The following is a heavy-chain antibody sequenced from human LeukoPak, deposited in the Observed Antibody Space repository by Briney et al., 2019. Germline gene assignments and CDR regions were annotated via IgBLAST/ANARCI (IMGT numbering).Heavy chain of an antibody. CDR3: ARASGHYYDSSGYNDAFDI. V-gene: IGHV1-69*13. J-gene: IGHJ3*02. D-gene: IGHD3-22*01. Sequence: SVKVSCKASGGTFSSYAISWVRQAPGQGLEWMGGIIPIFGTANYAQKFQGRVTITADESTSTAYMELSSLGSEDTAVYYCARASGHYYDSSGYNDAFDIWGQGTMVTVSS. CDR1: GGTFSSYA. CDR2: IIPIFGTA.